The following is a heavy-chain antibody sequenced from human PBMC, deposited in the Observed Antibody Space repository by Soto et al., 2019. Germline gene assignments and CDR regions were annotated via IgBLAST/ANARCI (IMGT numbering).Heavy chain of an antibody. Sequence: GGSLRLSCAASGFTFSSYGMHWVRQAPGKGLEWVAVISYDGSNKYYADSVKGRFTISRDNSKNTLYLQMNSLRAEDTAVYYCAKDFWSGYYFLDYWGQGTLVTVSS. CDR3: AKDFWSGYYFLDY. CDR1: GFTFSSYG. V-gene: IGHV3-30*18. J-gene: IGHJ4*02. CDR2: ISYDGSNK. D-gene: IGHD3-3*01.